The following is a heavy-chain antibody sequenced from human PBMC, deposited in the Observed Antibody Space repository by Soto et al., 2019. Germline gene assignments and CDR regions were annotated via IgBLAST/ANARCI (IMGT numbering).Heavy chain of an antibody. J-gene: IGHJ4*02. Sequence: LSCAASGFNFRGSAMCLGRQALGKGLERVSTSGGSGETTYYAESVKARITLSRDNAKNMMYLHMKSVGGDDTALYYCVKDCGGGDRGTDWGQGTRVTVAS. CDR1: GFNFRGSA. CDR3: VKDCGGGDRGTD. CDR2: SGGSGETT. V-gene: IGHV3-23*01. D-gene: IGHD2-21*01.